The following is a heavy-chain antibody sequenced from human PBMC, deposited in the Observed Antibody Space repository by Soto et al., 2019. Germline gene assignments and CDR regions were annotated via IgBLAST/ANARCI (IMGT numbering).Heavy chain of an antibody. Sequence: ASVKVSCKASGYTFTSYDINWVRQATGQGREWMGWMNNNSGNTGYAQKFQARVTMTRNTSISTAYMAMRSLRSEDTAVYYCYVWGSYRNAFDIWGQGTMVPVSS. CDR1: GYTFTSYD. CDR2: MNNNSGNT. D-gene: IGHD3-16*02. V-gene: IGHV1-8*01. J-gene: IGHJ3*02. CDR3: YVWGSYRNAFDI.